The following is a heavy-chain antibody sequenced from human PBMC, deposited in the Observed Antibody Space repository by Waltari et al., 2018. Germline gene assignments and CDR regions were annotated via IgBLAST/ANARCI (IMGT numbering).Heavy chain of an antibody. CDR1: GCTCSSDG. D-gene: IGHD1-1*01. V-gene: IGHV3-7*01. J-gene: IGHJ5*02. CDR3: ARDSNWNPNWFDP. CDR2: IKQDGSEK. Sequence: EVQLVDSGGGLVQPGGSLRRSWAASGCTCSSDGMSWVRQAPGKGLEWVANIKQDGSEKYYVDSVKGRFTISRDNAKNSLYLQMNNLRAEDTAVYYCARDSNWNPNWFDPWGQGTLVTVSS.